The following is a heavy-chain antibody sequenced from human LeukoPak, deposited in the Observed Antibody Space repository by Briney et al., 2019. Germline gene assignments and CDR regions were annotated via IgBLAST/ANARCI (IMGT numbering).Heavy chain of an antibody. J-gene: IGHJ5*02. Sequence: SETLSLTCTVSGGSISSYYWSWIRQPPGKGLEWIGYIYYSGSTNYNPSLKSRVTISVATSKNQFSLKLSSVTAADTAVYYCARGRRNYYDSSGYLRPWGQGTLVTVSS. CDR1: GGSISSYY. V-gene: IGHV4-59*12. CDR2: IYYSGST. CDR3: ARGRRNYYDSSGYLRP. D-gene: IGHD3-22*01.